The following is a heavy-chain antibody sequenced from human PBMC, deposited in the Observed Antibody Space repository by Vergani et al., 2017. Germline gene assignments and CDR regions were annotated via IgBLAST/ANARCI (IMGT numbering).Heavy chain of an antibody. Sequence: QVQLQESGPGLVKPSETLSLTCTVSGGPISSYYWSWIRQPPGKGLEWIGYIYYSGSTNYNPSLKSRVTISVDTAKNQFSLKLSSVTAADTAVYYCARGPLYSSSWYDYWGQGTLVTVSS. CDR2: IYYSGST. J-gene: IGHJ4*02. CDR1: GGPISSYY. CDR3: ARGPLYSSSWYDY. D-gene: IGHD6-13*01. V-gene: IGHV4-59*01.